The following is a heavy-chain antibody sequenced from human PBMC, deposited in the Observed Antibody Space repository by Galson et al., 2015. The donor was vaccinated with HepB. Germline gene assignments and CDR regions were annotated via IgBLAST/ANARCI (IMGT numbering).Heavy chain of an antibody. D-gene: IGHD2-2*01. Sequence: SLRLSCAASGFRFYSYSMNWVRQTPGKGLEWVSYISSSSSIINYADSVKGRLTISRDNAKNSLYLQMNSLRAEDTAVYYCARASDLDYWGQGTLVIVSS. CDR2: ISSSSSII. CDR1: GFRFYSYS. J-gene: IGHJ4*02. CDR3: ARASDLDY. V-gene: IGHV3-48*01.